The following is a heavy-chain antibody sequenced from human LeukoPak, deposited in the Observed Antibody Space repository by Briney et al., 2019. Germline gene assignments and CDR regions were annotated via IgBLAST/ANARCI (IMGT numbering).Heavy chain of an antibody. Sequence: SQTLSLTCAVSGGSISSGGYPWSWIRQPPGKGLEWIGYIYHSGSTYYNPSLKSRVTISVDRSKNQFSLKLSSVTAADTAVYYCARDSLAGYSSGWTRYFDLWGRGTLVTVSS. V-gene: IGHV4-30-2*01. CDR3: ARDSLAGYSSGWTRYFDL. J-gene: IGHJ2*01. CDR2: IYHSGST. CDR1: GGSISSGGYP. D-gene: IGHD6-19*01.